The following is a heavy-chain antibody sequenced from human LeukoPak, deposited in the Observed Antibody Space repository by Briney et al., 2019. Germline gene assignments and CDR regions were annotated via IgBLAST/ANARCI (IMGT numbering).Heavy chain of an antibody. CDR3: ASGDYYGSGSTMTVYYYYYMDV. V-gene: IGHV1-69*13. CDR2: IIPIFGTA. D-gene: IGHD3-10*01. CDR1: GYTFTSYG. Sequence: GASVKVSCKASGYTFTSYGISWVRQAPGQGLEWMGGIIPIFGTANYAQKFQGRVTITANESTSTAYMELSSLRSEDTAVYYCASGDYYGSGSTMTVYYYYYMDVWGKGTTVTISS. J-gene: IGHJ6*03.